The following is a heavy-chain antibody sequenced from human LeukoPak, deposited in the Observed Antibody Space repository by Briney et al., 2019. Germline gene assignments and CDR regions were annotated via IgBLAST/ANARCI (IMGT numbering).Heavy chain of an antibody. J-gene: IGHJ4*02. D-gene: IGHD3-22*01. CDR3: AREILGYYYDSSGYSS. Sequence: ASETLSLTCTVSGGSISSYYWSWIRQPAGKGLEWIGYIYYSGSTYYNPSHKSRVTISVDTSKNQFSLKLSSVTAADTAVYYCAREILGYYYDSSGYSSWGQGTLVTVSS. CDR2: IYYSGST. CDR1: GGSISSYY. V-gene: IGHV4-59*06.